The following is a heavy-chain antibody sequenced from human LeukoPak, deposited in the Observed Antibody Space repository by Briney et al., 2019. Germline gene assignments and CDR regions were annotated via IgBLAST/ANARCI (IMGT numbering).Heavy chain of an antibody. J-gene: IGHJ4*02. Sequence: RRSLRLSCAASGFPFSSYAMGWVRQAPGQGLEWVSTIHGGTYYADSVRGRFTISRDNSKNTLYLQMTSLRAEDTALYYCAKAYSSGWYAFDSWGQGTLVTVSS. CDR2: IHGGT. V-gene: IGHV3-23*01. D-gene: IGHD6-19*01. CDR1: GFPFSSYA. CDR3: AKAYSSGWYAFDS.